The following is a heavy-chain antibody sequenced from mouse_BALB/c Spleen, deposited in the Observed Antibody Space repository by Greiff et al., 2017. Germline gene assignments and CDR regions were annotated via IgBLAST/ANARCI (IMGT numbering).Heavy chain of an antibody. CDR1: GYSITSGYY. CDR2: ISYDGSN. J-gene: IGHJ2*01. V-gene: IGHV3-6*02. Sequence: EVKLQESGPGLVKPSQSLSLTCSVTGYSITSGYYWNWIRQFPGNKLEWMGYISYDGSNNYNPSLKNRISITRDTSKNQFFLKLNSVTTEDTATYYCARAYYYGSLDYWGQGTTLTVSS. CDR3: ARAYYYGSLDY. D-gene: IGHD1-1*01.